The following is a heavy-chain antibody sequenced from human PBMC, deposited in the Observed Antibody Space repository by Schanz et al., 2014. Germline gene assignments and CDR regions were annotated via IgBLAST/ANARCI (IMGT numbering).Heavy chain of an antibody. CDR3: ARGPSTGAFDI. J-gene: IGHJ3*02. CDR1: GYTFTSYY. CDR2: INPSVGNT. Sequence: QVQLVQSGAEVKKPGASVKVSCEASGYTFTSYYIHWFRQAPGQGLEWMGLINPSVGNTNYEQKFRGRVTMTRDTSTSTVYMELSSLRSEDTAVYFCARGPSTGAFDIWGQGTMVTVAS. V-gene: IGHV1-46*03.